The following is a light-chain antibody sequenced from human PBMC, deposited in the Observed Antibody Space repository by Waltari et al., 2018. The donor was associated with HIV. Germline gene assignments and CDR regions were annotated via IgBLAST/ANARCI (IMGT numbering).Light chain of an antibody. CDR2: GNT. CDR1: SSNIGAGYD. CDR3: QSYDSGLSAYV. J-gene: IGLJ1*01. V-gene: IGLV1-40*01. Sequence: QSVLTQPPSVSGAPGPRVTISCTGSSSNIGAGYDVHWFQQLPGTAPEPLIYGNTNRPSGVPDRFSGSKSGTSASLAITGLQAEDEADYYCQSYDSGLSAYVFGTGTKVTVL.